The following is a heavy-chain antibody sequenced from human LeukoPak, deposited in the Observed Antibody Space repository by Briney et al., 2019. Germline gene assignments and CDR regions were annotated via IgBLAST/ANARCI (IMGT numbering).Heavy chain of an antibody. Sequence: ASVKVSCKASGGTFSSYAISWVRQAPGQGLEWMGGIIPIFGTANYAQKFQGRVTITADESTSTAYMELSSLRSEDTAVYYCAREVVAATVNWFDPWGQGTLVTVSS. CDR3: AREVVAATVNWFDP. V-gene: IGHV1-69*13. CDR2: IIPIFGTA. J-gene: IGHJ5*02. CDR1: GGTFSSYA. D-gene: IGHD2-15*01.